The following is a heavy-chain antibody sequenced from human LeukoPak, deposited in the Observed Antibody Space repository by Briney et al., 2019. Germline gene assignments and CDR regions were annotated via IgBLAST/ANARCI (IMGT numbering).Heavy chain of an antibody. D-gene: IGHD3-22*01. Sequence: NSSETLSLTCAVYGGSFSGYYWSWIRQPPGKGLEWIGEINHSGNTNYNPSLKSRVTMSVDTSNNQFSLKLSPVTAADTAVYFCARMPKPRTYYYDSSGYNPHFDYWGQGTLVTVSS. CDR2: INHSGNT. J-gene: IGHJ4*02. V-gene: IGHV4-34*01. CDR3: ARMPKPRTYYYDSSGYNPHFDY. CDR1: GGSFSGYY.